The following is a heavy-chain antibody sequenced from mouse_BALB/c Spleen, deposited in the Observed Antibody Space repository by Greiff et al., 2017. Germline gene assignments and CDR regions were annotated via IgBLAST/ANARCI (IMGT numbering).Heavy chain of an antibody. CDR1: GYSITSDYA. V-gene: IGHV3-2*02. Sequence: EVKVEESGPGLVKPSQSLSLTCTVTGYSITSDYAWNWIRQFPGNKLEWMGYISYSGSTSYNPSLKSRISITRDTSKNQFFLQLNSVTTEDTATYYCARRGDWYFDVWGAGTTVTVSS. CDR2: ISYSGST. CDR3: ARRGDWYFDV. J-gene: IGHJ1*01.